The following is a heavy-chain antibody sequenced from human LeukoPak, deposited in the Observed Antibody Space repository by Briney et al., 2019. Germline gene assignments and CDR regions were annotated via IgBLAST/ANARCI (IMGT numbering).Heavy chain of an antibody. CDR1: GFTFSSYS. D-gene: IGHD5-24*01. Sequence: GGSLRLSCAASGFTFSSYSLNWVRQAPGKGLEWVSSITSTSKYIDYADSVKGRFTISRDNAKNSLYLQMNSLRAEDTAVYYCARDQRNGYNYGAFDIWGQGTMVTVSS. J-gene: IGHJ3*02. V-gene: IGHV3-21*06. CDR3: ARDQRNGYNYGAFDI. CDR2: ITSTSKYI.